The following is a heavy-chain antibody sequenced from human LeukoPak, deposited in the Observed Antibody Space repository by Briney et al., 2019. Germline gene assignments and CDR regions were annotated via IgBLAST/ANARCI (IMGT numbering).Heavy chain of an antibody. CDR2: IYYSGST. J-gene: IGHJ5*02. D-gene: IGHD3-10*01. V-gene: IGHV4-34*01. CDR1: GGSFSGYY. CDR3: ARATLITMVRGVPVWFDP. Sequence: LKPSETLSLTCAVYGGSFSGYYWSWIRQPPGKGLEWIGSIYYSGSTYYNPSLKSRVTISVDTSKNQFSLKLSSVTAADTAVYYCARATLITMVRGVPVWFDPWGQGTLVTVSS.